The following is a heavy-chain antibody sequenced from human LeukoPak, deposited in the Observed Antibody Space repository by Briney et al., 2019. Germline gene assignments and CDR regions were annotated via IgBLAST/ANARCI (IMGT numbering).Heavy chain of an antibody. CDR1: DGSISSSNYY. J-gene: IGHJ5*02. CDR2: INHSGST. D-gene: IGHD3-22*01. V-gene: IGHV4-39*07. Sequence: PSETLSLTCTVSDGSISSSNYYWAWIRQPPGKGLEWIGEINHSGSTNYNPSLKSRVTISVDTSKNQFSLKLSSVTAADTAVYYCARTRRSGYYYGGGSWFDPWGQGTLVTVSS. CDR3: ARTRRSGYYYGGGSWFDP.